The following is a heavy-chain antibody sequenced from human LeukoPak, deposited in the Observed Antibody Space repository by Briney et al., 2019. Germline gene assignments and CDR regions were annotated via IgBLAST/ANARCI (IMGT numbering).Heavy chain of an antibody. J-gene: IGHJ4*02. CDR3: ARFSGSYQDY. Sequence: PSETLSLTCTVSGGSISSGSYYWGWIRQPPGKGLEWIGSIYYSGGTYYNPSLKSRVTISVDTSKNQFSLKLSSVTAADTAVYYCARFSGSYQDYWGQGTLVTVSS. V-gene: IGHV4-39*01. CDR1: GGSISSGSYY. CDR2: IYYSGGT. D-gene: IGHD1-26*01.